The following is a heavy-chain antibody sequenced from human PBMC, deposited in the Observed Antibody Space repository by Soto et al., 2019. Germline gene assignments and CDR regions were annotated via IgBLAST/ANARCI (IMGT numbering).Heavy chain of an antibody. J-gene: IGHJ3*02. Sequence: WGSLRLASAASVFTFSTYAMNWVRQAPGKGLEWVSAISASGGNAYYADSVKGRFTISRDNSMNALYLQMNSLRIEDTAVYYCAHPRGYGVFDAYDIWGQRTMVTVSS. CDR3: AHPRGYGVFDAYDI. CDR1: VFTFSTYA. CDR2: ISASGGNA. V-gene: IGHV3-23*01. D-gene: IGHD4-17*01.